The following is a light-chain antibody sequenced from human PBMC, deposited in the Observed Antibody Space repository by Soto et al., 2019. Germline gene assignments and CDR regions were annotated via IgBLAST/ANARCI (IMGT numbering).Light chain of an antibody. CDR1: QDIRGA. CDR2: DVS. Sequence: AIQLTQSPSSLSASVGDRVTITCRASQDIRGALAWYQQKPGKAPKLPIYDVSSLESGVPSRFSGSGSGTDFTFTISSLKPEDFATYYCQQFNVYPITFGHGTRLEIK. V-gene: IGKV1-13*02. J-gene: IGKJ5*01. CDR3: QQFNVYPIT.